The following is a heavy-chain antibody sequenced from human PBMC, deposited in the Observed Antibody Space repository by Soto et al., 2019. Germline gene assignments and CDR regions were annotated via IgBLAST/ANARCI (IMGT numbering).Heavy chain of an antibody. D-gene: IGHD2-2*01. Sequence: SETLSLTCTVSGGSISSSSYSWGWVRQPPGKGLEWIGTISYSGNTYYNPSLKSRVTISVDTSKNHFSLKLSSVTAADTAVYYCARLGGYCSSTSCYGFYGMDIWGQGTTVTVSS. CDR1: GGSISSSSYS. J-gene: IGHJ6*02. V-gene: IGHV4-39*02. CDR2: ISYSGNT. CDR3: ARLGGYCSSTSCYGFYGMDI.